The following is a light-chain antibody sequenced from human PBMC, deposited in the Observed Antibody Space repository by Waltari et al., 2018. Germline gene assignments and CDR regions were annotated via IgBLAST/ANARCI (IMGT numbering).Light chain of an antibody. CDR1: SSDVGGYNY. V-gene: IGLV2-14*01. CDR3: SSYTSSSTLGV. CDR2: EVS. J-gene: IGLJ3*02. Sequence: QSALTQPASVSGSPGQSLPISCTGPSSDVGGYNYVSWYQQHPGKAPKLMIYEVSNRPSGVSNRFSGSKSGNTASLTISGLQAEDEADYYCSSYTSSSTLGVFGGGTKLTVL.